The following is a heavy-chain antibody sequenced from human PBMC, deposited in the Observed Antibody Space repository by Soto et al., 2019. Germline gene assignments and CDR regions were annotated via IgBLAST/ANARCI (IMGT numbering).Heavy chain of an antibody. CDR1: GASISTGGYS. Sequence: PSETLSLTSTFSGASISTGGYSWSWIRHPPGKGLEWIGSIDYSGSTYYNTSLKSRVTISVDTSKNQFSLKLSSVTAADTAVYYCANKAGLRYFDWLSGYYFDYWGQGTLVTVSS. CDR3: ANKAGLRYFDWLSGYYFDY. CDR2: IDYSGST. J-gene: IGHJ4*02. V-gene: IGHV4-39*01. D-gene: IGHD3-9*01.